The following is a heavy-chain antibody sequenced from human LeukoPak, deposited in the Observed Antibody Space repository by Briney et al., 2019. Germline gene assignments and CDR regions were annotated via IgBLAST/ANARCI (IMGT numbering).Heavy chain of an antibody. CDR1: GGSISSSSYY. D-gene: IGHD3-16*01. CDR2: IKQDGSET. V-gene: IGHV3-7*01. CDR3: ATDMTATGGLGY. J-gene: IGHJ4*02. Sequence: ETLSLTCTVSGGSISSSSYYWGWIRQPPGKGLEWVANIKQDGSETYYVDSVKGRFTISRDNAKNSLYLQMNGLRAEDTAVYYCATDMTATGGLGYWGQGTLVTVSS.